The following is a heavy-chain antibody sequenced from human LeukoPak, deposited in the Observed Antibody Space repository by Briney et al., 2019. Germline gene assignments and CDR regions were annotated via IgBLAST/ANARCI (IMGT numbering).Heavy chain of an antibody. J-gene: IGHJ6*03. D-gene: IGHD3-10*01. Sequence: SETLSLTCTVSGASFSSGSYHWSWLRQPAGTGLEWIGRIYSSGSTNYNPSLKSRVTIPVDTSKNQFSLKLSSVSAADTAVYYCARVWGGEFYHYMDVWGKGTTVTISS. V-gene: IGHV4-61*02. CDR3: ARVWGGEFYHYMDV. CDR2: IYSSGST. CDR1: GASFSSGSYH.